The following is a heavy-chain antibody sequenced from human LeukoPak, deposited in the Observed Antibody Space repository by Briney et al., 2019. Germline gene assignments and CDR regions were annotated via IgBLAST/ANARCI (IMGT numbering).Heavy chain of an antibody. J-gene: IGHJ4*02. D-gene: IGHD2-2*01. Sequence: SETLSLTCTVSGGSISSSSYYWGWIRQPPGKGLEWIGSIYYSGSTYYNPSLKSRVTISVDTSKNQFSLKLGSVTAADTAVYYCARDLGYPLYYFDYWGQGTLVTVSS. CDR3: ARDLGYPLYYFDY. CDR1: GGSISSSSYY. CDR2: IYYSGST. V-gene: IGHV4-39*07.